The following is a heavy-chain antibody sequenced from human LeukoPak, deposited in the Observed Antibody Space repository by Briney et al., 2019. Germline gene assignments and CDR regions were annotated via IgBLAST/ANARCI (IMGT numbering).Heavy chain of an antibody. Sequence: GGSLRLSCAASGFTFSSYAMSWVREAPGKGLEWVSAMSGGGVSTYYADSVKGRFTISRDNLKNTLYLQMNSLRAEDTALYYCAKNSGSYSLYFFDYWGQGTLVTVCS. CDR1: GFTFSSYA. CDR2: MSGGGVST. D-gene: IGHD1-26*01. CDR3: AKNSGSYSLYFFDY. J-gene: IGHJ4*02. V-gene: IGHV3-23*01.